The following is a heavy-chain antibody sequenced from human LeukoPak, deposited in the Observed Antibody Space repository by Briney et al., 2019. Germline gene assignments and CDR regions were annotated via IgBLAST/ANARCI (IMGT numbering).Heavy chain of an antibody. CDR1: GLTFSDYS. D-gene: IGHD3-10*02. CDR3: AELGITMIGGV. CDR2: IRYDGNNK. J-gene: IGHJ6*04. V-gene: IGHV3-30*02. Sequence: GGSLRLSCAASGLTFSDYSMHWVRQAPGKGLNWVAFIRYDGNNKYYADSVKGRFTISRDNAKNSLYLQMNSLRAEDTAVYYCAELGITMIGGVWGKGTTVTISS.